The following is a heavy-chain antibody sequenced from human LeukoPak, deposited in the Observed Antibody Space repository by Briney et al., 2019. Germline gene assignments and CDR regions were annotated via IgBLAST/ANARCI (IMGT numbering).Heavy chain of an antibody. CDR3: ARGGQVLRYFDWLSAYYYYYGMDV. CDR2: ISAYNGNT. J-gene: IGHJ6*02. CDR1: GYTFISYG. V-gene: IGHV1-18*01. Sequence: ASVKVSCKASGYTFISYGISWVRQARGQGLEWMGWISAYNGNTNYAQKLQGRVTMTTDTSTSTAYMELRSLRSDDTAVYYCARGGQVLRYFDWLSAYYYYYGMDVWGQGTTVTVSS. D-gene: IGHD3-9*01.